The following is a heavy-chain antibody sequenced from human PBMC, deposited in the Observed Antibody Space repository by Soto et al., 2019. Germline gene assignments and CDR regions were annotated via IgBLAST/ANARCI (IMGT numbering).Heavy chain of an antibody. CDR3: ARDPEQWLARGWFDP. V-gene: IGHV1-69*01. D-gene: IGHD6-19*01. CDR1: GGTFSSYA. Sequence: QVQLVQSGAEVKKPGSSVKVSCKASGGTFSSYAISWVRQAPGQGQEWMGGIIPNFGTADYAQKFQGRVTITADESTSTAYMELSSLRSEDTAVYYCARDPEQWLARGWFDPWGQGALVTVSS. J-gene: IGHJ5*02. CDR2: IIPNFGTA.